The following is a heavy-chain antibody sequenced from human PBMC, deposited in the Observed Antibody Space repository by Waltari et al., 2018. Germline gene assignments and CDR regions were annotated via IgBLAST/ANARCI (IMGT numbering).Heavy chain of an antibody. CDR3: AKVKFVRQQLALSSFDY. D-gene: IGHD6-13*01. J-gene: IGHJ4*02. V-gene: IGHV1-69*02. CDR1: GGTFSSDT. Sequence: QVQLVQSGAEVKKPGSSVKVSCKASGGTFSSDTISWVRQAPGQGLEWMGRIIPILGIANYAQKFQGRVTITADKSTSTAYMELSSLRSEDTAVYYCAKVKFVRQQLALSSFDYWGQGTLVTVSS. CDR2: IIPILGIA.